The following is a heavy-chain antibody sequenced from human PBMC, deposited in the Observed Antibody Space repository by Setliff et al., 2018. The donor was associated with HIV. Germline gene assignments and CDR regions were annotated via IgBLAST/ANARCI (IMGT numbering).Heavy chain of an antibody. CDR3: ARGVTLVRGGRGDI. V-gene: IGHV1-69*13. J-gene: IGHJ3*02. D-gene: IGHD3-10*01. CDR2: IIPIFGTA. Sequence: SVKVFCKASGYTFINYDIYWVRQTTGQGLEWMGGIIPIFGTANYAQKFQGRVTITADESTSTAYMELSSLRSEDTAVYYCARGVTLVRGGRGDIWGQGTMVTVSS. CDR1: GYTFINYD.